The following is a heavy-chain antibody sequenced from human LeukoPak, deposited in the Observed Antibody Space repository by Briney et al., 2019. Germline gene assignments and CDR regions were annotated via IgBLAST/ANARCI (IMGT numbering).Heavy chain of an antibody. CDR1: GGTFSSYT. J-gene: IGHJ4*02. Sequence: SVKVSCKASGGTFSSYTISWVRQAPGQGLEWMGRIIPILGIANYAQKFQGRVTTTADKSTSTAYMELSSQRSEDTAVYYCARDQDDSMDYWGQGTLVTVSS. CDR2: IIPILGIA. D-gene: IGHD3-22*01. CDR3: ARDQDDSMDY. V-gene: IGHV1-69*04.